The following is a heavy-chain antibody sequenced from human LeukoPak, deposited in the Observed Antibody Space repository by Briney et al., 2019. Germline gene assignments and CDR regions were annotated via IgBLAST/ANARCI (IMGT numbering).Heavy chain of an antibody. J-gene: IGHJ6*03. CDR2: INPNSGGT. CDR3: ARDLRGSSVRYYYYMDV. D-gene: IGHD6-6*01. Sequence: GASVKVSCKASGYTFTGYYMHWVRQAPGQGLEWMGWINPNSGGTNYAQKFQGRVTMTRDTSISTACMELSRLRSDDTAVYYCARDLRGSSVRYYYYMDVWGKGTTVTVSS. V-gene: IGHV1-2*02. CDR1: GYTFTGYY.